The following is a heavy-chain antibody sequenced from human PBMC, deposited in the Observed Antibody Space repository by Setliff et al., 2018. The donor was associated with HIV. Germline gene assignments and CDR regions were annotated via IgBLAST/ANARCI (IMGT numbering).Heavy chain of an antibody. J-gene: IGHJ3*02. Sequence: SATLSRPCAVSGYSISNGYYWGWLRQSPGKGLEWIGSMFHSGNTYYNPSLESRVSMSVDTSTNQVSLQLSSVTAADTAVYYCARGKSGSYDAYDMWGQGTMVTVSS. CDR1: GYSISNGYY. CDR2: MFHSGNT. CDR3: ARGKSGSYDAYDM. D-gene: IGHD5-12*01. V-gene: IGHV4-38-2*01.